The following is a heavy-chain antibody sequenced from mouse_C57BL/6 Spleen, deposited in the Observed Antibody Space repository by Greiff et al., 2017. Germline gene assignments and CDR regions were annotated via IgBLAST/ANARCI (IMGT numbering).Heavy chain of an antibody. J-gene: IGHJ2*01. D-gene: IGHD1-1*01. CDR2: INPSTGGT. V-gene: IGHV1-42*01. Sequence: EVQLQQSGPELVKPGASVKISCKASGYSFTGYYMNWVKQSPEKSLEWIGEINPSTGGTTYNQKFKAKATLTVDKSSSTAYMQLKSLTSEDSAVYYCARSRYGRDYWGQGTTLTVSS. CDR1: GYSFTGYY. CDR3: ARSRYGRDY.